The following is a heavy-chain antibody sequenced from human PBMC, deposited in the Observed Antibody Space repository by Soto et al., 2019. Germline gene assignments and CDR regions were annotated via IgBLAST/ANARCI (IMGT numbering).Heavy chain of an antibody. V-gene: IGHV1-69*02. Sequence: QVQLVQSGAEVKKPGSSVKVSCKASGDTFSFYTINWVRQAPGLGLEWVGRINPILSMSNYAQKFQDRVTMTADKSTSTAYMELRSLRSEDTAMYYCAASYGSGYRAFDYSGQGALVTVSS. J-gene: IGHJ4*02. CDR2: INPILSMS. CDR1: GDTFSFYT. D-gene: IGHD3-10*01. CDR3: AASYGSGYRAFDY.